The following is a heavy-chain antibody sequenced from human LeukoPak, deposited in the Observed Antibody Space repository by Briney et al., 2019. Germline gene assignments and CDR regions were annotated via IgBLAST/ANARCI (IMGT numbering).Heavy chain of an antibody. Sequence: GGSLRLSCTASGFTFGDYAMSWVRPAPGKGLEWVGFIRSKAYGGTTEYAASVKGIFTISRDDSKSIAYLQMNSLKTEDTAVYYCTRQYVLLWFGELLGGMDVWGKGTTVTVSS. V-gene: IGHV3-49*04. CDR2: IRSKAYGGTT. CDR1: GFTFGDYA. J-gene: IGHJ6*04. D-gene: IGHD3-10*01. CDR3: TRQYVLLWFGELLGGMDV.